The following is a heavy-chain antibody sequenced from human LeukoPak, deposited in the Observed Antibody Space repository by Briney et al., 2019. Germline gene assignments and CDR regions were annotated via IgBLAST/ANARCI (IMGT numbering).Heavy chain of an antibody. CDR3: ARGGGYSYDYVDY. CDR1: GGSISGSSYY. Sequence: SETLSLTCTVSGGSISGSSYYWGWIRQPPGKGLEWIGSIYYSGSTYYNPSPKSRVTISVDTSKNQFSLKLSSVTAADTAVYYCARGGGYSYDYVDYWGQGTLVTVSS. CDR2: IYYSGST. J-gene: IGHJ4*02. D-gene: IGHD5-18*01. V-gene: IGHV4-39*01.